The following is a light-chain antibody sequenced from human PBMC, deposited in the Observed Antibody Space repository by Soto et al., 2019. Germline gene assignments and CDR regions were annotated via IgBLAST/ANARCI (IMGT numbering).Light chain of an antibody. J-gene: IGKJ5*01. CDR2: DAS. Sequence: DIQLTQTPSPLSASVGDEVTITCRASQTISRWLSWYQQKPGRAPKLLIYDASTLESGVPSRFSGSGSETEVTLTISRLQPDDFATYFCHSRAFGQGTRLEIK. CDR3: HSRA. CDR1: QTISRW. V-gene: IGKV1-5*01.